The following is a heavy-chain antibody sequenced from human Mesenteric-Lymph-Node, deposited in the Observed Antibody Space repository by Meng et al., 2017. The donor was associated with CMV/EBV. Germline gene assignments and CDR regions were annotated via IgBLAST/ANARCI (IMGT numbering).Heavy chain of an antibody. J-gene: IGHJ5*02. CDR1: GFTFSAFE. CDR3: ARSTVTTSNNWFDP. CDR2: ISNSGATV. V-gene: IGHV3-48*03. D-gene: IGHD4-11*01. Sequence: GESLKISCAASGFTFSAFEMNWVRQAPGKGLEWVSYISNSGATVYYTESVKGRFSFSRDNSKNSLYLQMNSLRAEDTAVYYCARSTVTTSNNWFDPWGQGTLVTVSS.